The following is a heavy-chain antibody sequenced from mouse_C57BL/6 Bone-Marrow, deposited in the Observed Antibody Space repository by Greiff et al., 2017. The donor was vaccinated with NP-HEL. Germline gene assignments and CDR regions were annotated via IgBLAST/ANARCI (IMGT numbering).Heavy chain of an antibody. CDR3: AKGYGSSRRFAY. CDR2: IHPSSGST. V-gene: IGHV1-64*01. Sequence: QVQLQQPGAELVKPGASVKLSCKASGYTFTSYWMNWVKQRPGQGLEWIGKIHPSSGSTNYNEQFKSKATLTVDKSSSTAYMQLSSLTSEDSAGYYCAKGYGSSRRFAYWGQGTLVTVSA. CDR1: GYTFTSYW. D-gene: IGHD1-1*01. J-gene: IGHJ3*01.